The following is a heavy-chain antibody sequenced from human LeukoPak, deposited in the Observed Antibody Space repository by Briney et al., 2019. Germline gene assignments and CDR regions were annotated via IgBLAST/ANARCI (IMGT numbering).Heavy chain of an antibody. Sequence: ASVKVSCKVSGYTLTELSMHWVRQAPGKGLEWMGGFDPEDGETIYAQKFQGRVTMTEDTSTDTAYMELSSLRSEDTAVYYCATGIGELPEDDAFDIWGQGTMVTVSS. J-gene: IGHJ3*02. V-gene: IGHV1-24*01. CDR3: ATGIGELPEDDAFDI. D-gene: IGHD1-26*01. CDR2: FDPEDGET. CDR1: GYTLTELS.